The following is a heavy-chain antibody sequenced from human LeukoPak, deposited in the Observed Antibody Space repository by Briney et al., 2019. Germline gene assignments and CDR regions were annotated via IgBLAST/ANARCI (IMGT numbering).Heavy chain of an antibody. Sequence: SETLSLTCTVSGGSIGSNYWTWIRQPPGKRLEWIGYIYYSGSTNYNPSLKSRVTISVDMAKNQFSLKLSSVTAADTAVYYCARLSMIRGAWGDYYYGMDVWGQGTTVTVSS. CDR1: GGSIGSNY. CDR2: IYYSGST. CDR3: ARLSMIRGAWGDYYYGMDV. D-gene: IGHD3-10*01. J-gene: IGHJ6*02. V-gene: IGHV4-59*08.